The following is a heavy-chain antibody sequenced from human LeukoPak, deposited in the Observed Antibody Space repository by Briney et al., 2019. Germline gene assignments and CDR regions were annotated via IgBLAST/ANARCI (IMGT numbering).Heavy chain of an antibody. CDR3: AREIVSAVAGNFDY. CDR2: ISNTDETR. J-gene: IGHJ4*02. Sequence: PGGSLRLSCAASGFNSRSYEMNWVRQAPGKGLEWVSYISNTDETRTYADSVKGRFTISRDNAKNSLHLEMNSLRAEDTAVYYCAREIVSAVAGNFDYWGQGTLVTVSS. V-gene: IGHV3-48*03. D-gene: IGHD6-19*01. CDR1: GFNSRSYE.